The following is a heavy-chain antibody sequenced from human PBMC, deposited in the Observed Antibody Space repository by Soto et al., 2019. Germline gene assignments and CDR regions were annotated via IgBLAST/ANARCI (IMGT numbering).Heavy chain of an antibody. CDR2: ISTYNGNT. D-gene: IGHD3-22*01. J-gene: IGHJ4*02. Sequence: QVQLVQSGAEVKKPGASVKVSCKASGYPFTTYGMSWVRQAPGEGLDWMGWISTYNGNTKDAERLHGRGTMTTDTATNTAYMELRRLRSDDTAVYYCAREPTNYYDNSSNYFLDYWGQGTLVTVSS. V-gene: IGHV1-18*01. CDR3: AREPTNYYDNSSNYFLDY. CDR1: GYPFTTYG.